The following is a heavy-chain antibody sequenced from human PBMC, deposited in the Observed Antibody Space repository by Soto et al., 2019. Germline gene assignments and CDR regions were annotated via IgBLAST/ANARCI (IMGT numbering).Heavy chain of an antibody. D-gene: IGHD6-19*01. V-gene: IGHV3-30*18. Sequence: TGGSLRLSCAAAGFTFRDYAMHWVRQAPGKGLEWVAVVSHDGRNTHYADSVKGRFTISRDSSKNTVSLEMTSLRAEDTAVYYCAKGGRQWLVTSDFNYWGQGALVTVSS. CDR1: GFTFRDYA. J-gene: IGHJ4*02. CDR2: VSHDGRNT. CDR3: AKGGRQWLVTSDFNY.